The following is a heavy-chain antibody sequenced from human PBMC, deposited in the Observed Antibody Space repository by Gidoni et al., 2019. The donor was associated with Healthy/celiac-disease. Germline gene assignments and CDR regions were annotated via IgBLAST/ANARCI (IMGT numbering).Heavy chain of an antibody. V-gene: IGHV3-15*01. CDR3: TTDSRAATGLVYYYYYMDV. CDR1: GFMFSTAG. J-gene: IGHJ6*03. D-gene: IGHD6-13*01. CDR2: IKSKTDGGTT. Sequence: EVQLVESVGGLAKPGGSLRLSCAASGFMFSTAGMSWLRQAPGKGLEWVGRIKSKTDGGTTDYAAPVKGRFTISRDDSKNTLYLQMNSLKTEDTAVYYCTTDSRAATGLVYYYYYMDVWGKGTTVTVSS.